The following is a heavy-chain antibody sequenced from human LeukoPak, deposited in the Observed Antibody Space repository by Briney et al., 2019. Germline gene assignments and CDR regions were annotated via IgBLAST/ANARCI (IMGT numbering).Heavy chain of an antibody. J-gene: IGHJ4*02. CDR2: IKEDGSEK. V-gene: IGHV3-7*01. CDR1: GFTFRRYW. Sequence: PGGSLRLSCATSGFTFRRYWMTWVRQAPGKGLEWVANIKEDGSEKKYVDSVRGRFTISKDNAKNSVYLQMNSLRADDTAVYYCARDAGTGFDYWGQGTLVTVS. CDR3: ARDAGTGFDY. D-gene: IGHD3/OR15-3a*01.